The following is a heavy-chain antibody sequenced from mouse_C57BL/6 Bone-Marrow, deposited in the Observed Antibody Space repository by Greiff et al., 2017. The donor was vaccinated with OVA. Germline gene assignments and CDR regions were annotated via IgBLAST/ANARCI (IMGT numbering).Heavy chain of an antibody. D-gene: IGHD3-2*02. J-gene: IGHJ2*01. V-gene: IGHV1-63*01. CDR2: IYPGGGYT. CDR3: AREGYSSGYTY. CDR1: GYTFTDYG. Sequence: VQLQQSGAGLVRPGTSVKMSCEASGYTFTDYGIGWAQQGPGKGLEWIGDIYPGGGYTNYDDKFKGKATLTADKSSSTAYMQFSSLTSEDSAIYYCAREGYSSGYTYWGQGTTLTVSS.